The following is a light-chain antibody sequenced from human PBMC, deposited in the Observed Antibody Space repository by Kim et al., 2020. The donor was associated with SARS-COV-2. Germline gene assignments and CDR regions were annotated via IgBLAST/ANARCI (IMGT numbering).Light chain of an antibody. CDR2: GVS. V-gene: IGLV2-23*02. CDR3: CSYAGSRTQYV. J-gene: IGLJ1*01. CDR1: SSDVGSYNL. Sequence: QSITISCTGTSSDVGSYNLVSWYQQHPGKAPKLMIYGVSQRPSGVSNRFSGSKSGNTASLTISGLQAEDEADYYCCSYAGSRTQYVFGTGTKVTVL.